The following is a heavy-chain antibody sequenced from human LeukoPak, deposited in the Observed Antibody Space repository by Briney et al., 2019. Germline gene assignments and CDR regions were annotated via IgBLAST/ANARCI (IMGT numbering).Heavy chain of an antibody. D-gene: IGHD2-15*01. J-gene: IGHJ4*02. CDR1: GGSISSYY. CDR3: ARQGPGGRSFDY. CDR2: NYTSGST. Sequence: SETLSLTCTVSGGSISSYYWNWIRQPPGKGLEWIGYNYTSGSTNYNPSLKSRVTISVDTSKNQFSLKLSSVTAADTAVYYCARQGPGGRSFDYRGQGTLVTVSS. V-gene: IGHV4-4*09.